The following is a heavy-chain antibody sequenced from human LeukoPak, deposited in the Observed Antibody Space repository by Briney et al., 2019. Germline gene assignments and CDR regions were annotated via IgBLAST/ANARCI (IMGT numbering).Heavy chain of an antibody. CDR1: GYTFTSYY. J-gene: IGHJ6*03. Sequence: AASVKVSCKASGYTFTSYYMHWVRQAPGQGLEWMGIINPSGGSTSYAQKFQGRVTMTRDTSTSTVYMELSSLRSEDTAVYYCAGGGGYCTNGVCRGDYYYYMDVWGKGTTVTVSS. D-gene: IGHD2-8*01. CDR2: INPSGGST. CDR3: AGGGGYCTNGVCRGDYYYYMDV. V-gene: IGHV1-46*01.